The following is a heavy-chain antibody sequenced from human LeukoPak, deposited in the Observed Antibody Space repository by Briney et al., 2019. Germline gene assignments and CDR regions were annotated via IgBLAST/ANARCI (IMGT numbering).Heavy chain of an antibody. J-gene: IGHJ6*02. V-gene: IGHV3-66*02. D-gene: IGHD1-14*01. CDR1: GFTVSSNY. CDR3: ALTGYYYYGMDV. CDR2: IYSGGST. Sequence: PGGSLRLSCAASGFTVSSNYISWVRQAPGKGLEWVSVIYSGGSTYYADSVKGRFTISRDNSKNTLYLQMNSLRAEDTAVYYCALTGYYYYGMDVWGQGTTVTVPS.